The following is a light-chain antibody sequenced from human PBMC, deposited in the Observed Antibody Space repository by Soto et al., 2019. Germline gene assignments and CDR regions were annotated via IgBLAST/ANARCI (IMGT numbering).Light chain of an antibody. Sequence: DIQMTQSPSTLSASVGDRVTITCRASQSINSWLAWYHQKPGKAPKLLIYKASSLESGVPSRFSGSGSGTEFTLTISSLQPDDFATYYCQQYEDYPLTVGGGTKVEIK. CDR1: QSINSW. CDR2: KAS. V-gene: IGKV1-5*03. CDR3: QQYEDYPLT. J-gene: IGKJ4*01.